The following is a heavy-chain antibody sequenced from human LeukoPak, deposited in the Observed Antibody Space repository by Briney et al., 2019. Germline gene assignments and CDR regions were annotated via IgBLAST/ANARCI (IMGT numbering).Heavy chain of an antibody. V-gene: IGHV3-11*03. CDR3: ARSLVAAAPNFDY. D-gene: IGHD6-13*01. CDR1: GFTFSDYY. CDR2: ISSSSSYT. J-gene: IGHJ4*02. Sequence: PGGSLRLSCAASGFTFSDYYMSWIRQAPGKGLEGCSYISSSSSYTNYADSVKGRFTVSRDNAKNSMYLQMTSLRAEDTAVYYCARSLVAAAPNFDYWGQGTLVTVSS.